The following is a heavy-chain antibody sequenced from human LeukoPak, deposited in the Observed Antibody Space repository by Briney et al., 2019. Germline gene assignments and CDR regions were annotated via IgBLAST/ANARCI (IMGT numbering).Heavy chain of an antibody. V-gene: IGHV3-11*04. CDR2: ISSSGSTI. J-gene: IGHJ1*01. Sequence: AGGSLRLSCAASGFTFSDYYMSWIRQAPGKGLEWVSYISSSGSTIYYADSVKGRFTISRDNAKNSLYLQMNSLRAEDTAVYYCASREGIAAAGLAEYFQHWGQGTLVTVSS. D-gene: IGHD6-13*01. CDR3: ASREGIAAAGLAEYFQH. CDR1: GFTFSDYY.